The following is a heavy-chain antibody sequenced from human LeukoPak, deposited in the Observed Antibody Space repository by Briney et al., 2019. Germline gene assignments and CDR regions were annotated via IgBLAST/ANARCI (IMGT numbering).Heavy chain of an antibody. V-gene: IGHV3-30*18. CDR2: ISHDGSVK. CDR1: GITYNRCF. Sequence: GGSLSLSCAASGITYNRCFMHWVRQAPGEGLEGVARISHDGSVKNYADSVKGRFTISRDNSRDTLFLQMDRLRVEDTGAYYCEKDFPDQWSMDVWGKGNTVSVSS. J-gene: IGHJ6*04. D-gene: IGHD6-19*01. CDR3: EKDFPDQWSMDV.